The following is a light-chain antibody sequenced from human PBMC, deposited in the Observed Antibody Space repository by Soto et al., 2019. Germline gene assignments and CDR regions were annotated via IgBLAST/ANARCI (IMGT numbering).Light chain of an antibody. Sequence: DIQMTHSPSSLSASVGASISIPCRASQSINRYLNWYQQKPGKAPKLLIYGASNLRSGVPSRFSGSGSGTDFTLTISSLQPEDFATYYCQQSYSTPQTFGQGTKVDI. J-gene: IGKJ1*01. CDR2: GAS. CDR1: QSINRY. CDR3: QQSYSTPQT. V-gene: IGKV1-39*01.